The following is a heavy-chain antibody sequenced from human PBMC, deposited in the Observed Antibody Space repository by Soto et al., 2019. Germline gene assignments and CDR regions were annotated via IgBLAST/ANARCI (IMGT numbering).Heavy chain of an antibody. V-gene: IGHV3-21*01. CDR3: ARLPRDYYYDSQDY. D-gene: IGHD3-22*01. Sequence: EVQLVESGGGLVKPGGSLRLSCAASGFTFSSYSMNWVRQAPGKGLEWVSSISSSSSYIYYADSVKGRFTISRDNAKNSLYLQMNSLRAEDTAVYYCARLPRDYYYDSQDYWGQGTLVTVSS. CDR2: ISSSSSYI. CDR1: GFTFSSYS. J-gene: IGHJ4*02.